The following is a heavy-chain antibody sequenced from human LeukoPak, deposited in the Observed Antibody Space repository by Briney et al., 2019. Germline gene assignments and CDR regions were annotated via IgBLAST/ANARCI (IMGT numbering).Heavy chain of an antibody. D-gene: IGHD6-6*01. CDR3: ERLGVAARPLNWFDP. CDR2: IYPGDSDT. V-gene: IGHV5-51*01. J-gene: IGHJ5*02. Sequence: GESLKISCKGSGYSFTSYWIGWVRQMPGKGLEWMGIIYPGDSDTRYSPSFQGQVTISADKSISTAYLQWSSLKASDTAMYYCERLGVAARPLNWFDPWGQGTLVTVSS. CDR1: GYSFTSYW.